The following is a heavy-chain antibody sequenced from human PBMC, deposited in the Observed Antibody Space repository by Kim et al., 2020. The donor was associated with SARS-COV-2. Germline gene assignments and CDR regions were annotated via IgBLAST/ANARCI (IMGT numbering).Heavy chain of an antibody. CDR3: AVLELTFDY. D-gene: IGHD3-10*01. Sequence: GGSLRLSCAASGFTFSSYGMHWVRQAPGKGLEWVAVISYDGSNKYYADSVKGRFTISRDNSKNTLYLQMNSLRAEDTAVYYCAVLELTFDYWGQGTLVTVSS. CDR1: GFTFSSYG. CDR2: ISYDGSNK. J-gene: IGHJ4*02. V-gene: IGHV3-33*05.